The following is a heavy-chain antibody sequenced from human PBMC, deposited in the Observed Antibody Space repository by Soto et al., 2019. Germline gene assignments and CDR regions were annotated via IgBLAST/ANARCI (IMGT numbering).Heavy chain of an antibody. CDR2: IYHSGTT. D-gene: IGHD1-26*01. CDR1: GDSITGSY. V-gene: IGHV4-59*01. Sequence: QVQLRESGPGLVKPSETLSLTCTVSGDSITGSYWSWIRQPPGKTLEWIGYIYHSGTTTYNPSLKSRVSISVDTSTNQFSLRLTSVIAADTAMYYCARDMPYAAGSLAGCDYWGQGILVTVSS. J-gene: IGHJ4*02. CDR3: ARDMPYAAGSLAGCDY.